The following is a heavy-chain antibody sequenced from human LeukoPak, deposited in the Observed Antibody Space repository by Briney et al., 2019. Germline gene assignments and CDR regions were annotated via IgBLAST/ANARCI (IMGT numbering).Heavy chain of an antibody. CDR2: IYTSGST. V-gene: IGHV4-4*07. CDR1: GGSISSYY. CDR3: ARSSAAGYSDWLTTHNWFDP. D-gene: IGHD3-9*01. Sequence: SETLSLTCTVSGGSISSYYWSWIRQPAGKGLEWIGRIYTSGSTNYNPSLKSRVTMSVDTSKNQFSLKLSSVTAADTAVYYCARSSAAGYSDWLTTHNWFDPWGQGTLVTVSS. J-gene: IGHJ5*02.